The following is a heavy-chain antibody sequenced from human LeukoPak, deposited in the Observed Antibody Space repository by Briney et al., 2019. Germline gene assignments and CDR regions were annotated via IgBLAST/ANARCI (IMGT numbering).Heavy chain of an antibody. J-gene: IGHJ5*02. CDR2: INPNSGGT. Sequence: GASLKGSCKAFGYTFTADYMHWGRQAPGHGLEWMWRINPNSGGTKYAKKFQGRVTMTRDTTIRTAYMKLNRLTSDNTAVYYCAKCGDFIAASYNWFDPWGPGTLVTVSS. D-gene: IGHD6-13*01. CDR1: GYTFTADY. V-gene: IGHV1-2*06. CDR3: AKCGDFIAASYNWFDP.